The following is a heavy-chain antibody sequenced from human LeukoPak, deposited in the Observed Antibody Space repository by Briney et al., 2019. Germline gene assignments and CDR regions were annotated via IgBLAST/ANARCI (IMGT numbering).Heavy chain of an antibody. CDR3: ARGDGPMVRGVNEFDY. Sequence: PSETLSLTCAVYGGSFSGYYWSWIRQPPGKGLEWIGEINHSGSTNCNPSLKSRVTISVDTSKNQFSLKLSSVTAADTAVYYCARGDGPMVRGVNEFDYWGQGTLVTVSS. CDR2: INHSGST. CDR1: GGSFSGYY. V-gene: IGHV4-34*01. J-gene: IGHJ4*02. D-gene: IGHD3-10*01.